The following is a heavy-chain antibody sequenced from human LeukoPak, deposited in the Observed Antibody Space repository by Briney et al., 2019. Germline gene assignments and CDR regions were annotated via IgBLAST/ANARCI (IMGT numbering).Heavy chain of an antibody. Sequence: GGSLRLSCAASGFTFSSMNWVRQAPGKGLEWVSYISSSSSTIYYADSVKGRFTISRDNAKNSLYLQMNSLRAEDTAVYYCARGLGSSWYGTLNYFDYWGQGTLVTVSS. CDR3: ARGLGSSWYGTLNYFDY. D-gene: IGHD6-13*01. J-gene: IGHJ4*02. V-gene: IGHV3-48*01. CDR2: ISSSSSTI. CDR1: GFTFSS.